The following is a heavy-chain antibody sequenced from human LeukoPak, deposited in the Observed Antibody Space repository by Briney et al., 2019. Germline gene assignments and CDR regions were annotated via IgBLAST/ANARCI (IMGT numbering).Heavy chain of an antibody. Sequence: SVKVSCKASGGTFSSYAISWVRQAPGQGLEWMGGIIPIFGTANYAQKFQGRVTITADEATSTAYMELSSLRSEDTAVYYCATTKRLRYFDWLLIGRFDYWGQGTLVTVSS. CDR1: GGTFSSYA. V-gene: IGHV1-69*13. D-gene: IGHD3-9*01. J-gene: IGHJ4*02. CDR2: IIPIFGTA. CDR3: ATTKRLRYFDWLLIGRFDY.